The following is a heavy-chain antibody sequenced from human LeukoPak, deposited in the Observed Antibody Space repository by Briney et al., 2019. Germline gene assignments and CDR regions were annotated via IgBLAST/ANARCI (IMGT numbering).Heavy chain of an antibody. V-gene: IGHV3-33*01. CDR3: ARDQRGYSYGNFDY. Sequence: GGSLRLSCAASGFTFSSYGMHWVRQAPGKGLEWVAVIWYDGSNKYYADSVKGRFTISRGNSKNTLYLQMNSLRAEDTAVYYCARDQRGYSYGNFDYWGLGTLVTVSS. J-gene: IGHJ4*02. CDR2: IWYDGSNK. D-gene: IGHD5-18*01. CDR1: GFTFSSYG.